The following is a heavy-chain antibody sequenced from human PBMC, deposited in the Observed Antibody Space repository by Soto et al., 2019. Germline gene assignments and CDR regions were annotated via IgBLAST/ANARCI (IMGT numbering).Heavy chain of an antibody. CDR3: ARVKASGVNFDY. CDR1: GGSFSGYY. J-gene: IGHJ4*02. V-gene: IGHV4-34*01. CDR2: INHSGST. Sequence: SETLSLTCAVYGGSFSGYYWTWIRQPPGTGLEWIGEINHSGSTNYNPSLKSRVTISVDKSKNQFSLKLSSVTAADTAVYYCARVKASGVNFDYWGQGTLVTVSS. D-gene: IGHD3-10*01.